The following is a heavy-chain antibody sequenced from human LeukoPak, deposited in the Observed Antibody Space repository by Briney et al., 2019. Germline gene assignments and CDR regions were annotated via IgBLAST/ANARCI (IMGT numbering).Heavy chain of an antibody. V-gene: IGHV1-18*01. J-gene: IGHJ4*02. CDR1: GYTLTSYG. D-gene: IGHD3-10*01. Sequence: ASVKVSCKASGYTLTSYGISWVRQAPGQGLEWMGWISAYNGNTNYAQKLQGRVTLTTDTSTSTAYLELRSLTSDDTAVYYCARDAYGSGKGYFDYWGQGTLVTVSS. CDR3: ARDAYGSGKGYFDY. CDR2: ISAYNGNT.